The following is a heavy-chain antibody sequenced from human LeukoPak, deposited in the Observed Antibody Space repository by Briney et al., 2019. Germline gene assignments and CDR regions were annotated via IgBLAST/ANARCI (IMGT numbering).Heavy chain of an antibody. CDR3: VGAYCDGDCYRDDAFDI. V-gene: IGHV4-4*02. CDR2: IYHSGST. D-gene: IGHD2-21*02. J-gene: IGHJ3*02. CDR1: GGSISSSNW. Sequence: TSGTLSLTCAVSGGSISSSNWWSWVRQPPGKGLEWIGEIYHSGSTNYNPSLKSRVTISVDKSKNQFSLKLSSVTAADTAVYYCVGAYCDGDCYRDDAFDIWGQGTMVTVSS.